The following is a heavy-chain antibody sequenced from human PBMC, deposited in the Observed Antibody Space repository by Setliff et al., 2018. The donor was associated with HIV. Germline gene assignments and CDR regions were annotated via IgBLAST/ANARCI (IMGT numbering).Heavy chain of an antibody. CDR1: GYSISSGFY. CDR3: ARQRSGSPEYFQH. J-gene: IGHJ1*01. V-gene: IGHV4-38-2*01. CDR2: TYHSGST. Sequence: NPSETLSLTCSVSGYSISSGFYWGWIRQPPGKGLEWIGTTYHSGSTYYNPSLKSRVTISVDTSKNQFSLKVSSVTAADTAVYYCARQRSGSPEYFQHWGQGTLVTVSS. D-gene: IGHD1-26*01.